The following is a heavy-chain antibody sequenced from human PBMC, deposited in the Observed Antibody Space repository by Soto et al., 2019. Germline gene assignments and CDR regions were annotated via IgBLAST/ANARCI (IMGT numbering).Heavy chain of an antibody. D-gene: IGHD3-10*01. CDR2: THYSRSA. Sequence: QVQLQESGPGLVKPSQTLSLTCTVSGGSISDGGYFWSWIRQRPGTGLEWIGYTHYSRSAYYNPSLKSRVTISLDTSKRQCALRLRSVTAADTAVYYVARLHGTGSYYHYYYGIDVWGQGTTVTVSS. CDR1: GGSISDGGYF. J-gene: IGHJ6*02. V-gene: IGHV4-31*03. CDR3: ARLHGTGSYYHYYYGIDV.